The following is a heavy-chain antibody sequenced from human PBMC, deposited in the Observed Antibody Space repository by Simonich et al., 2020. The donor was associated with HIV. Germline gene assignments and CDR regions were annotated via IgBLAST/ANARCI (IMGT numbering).Heavy chain of an antibody. V-gene: IGHV3-48*03. J-gene: IGHJ1*01. D-gene: IGHD3-16*01. CDR1: GFTFSSYE. CDR3: ARVWGGDYSALQY. CDR2: MSSSDSTI. Sequence: EVQLVESGGGLVQPGGSLRLSCAASGFTFSSYEMNWVRQAPGKGLEWVSYMSSSDSTIYYADAGKGRFTISRDNAKNSLYLQMNSLRAEDTAVYYCARVWGGDYSALQYWGQGTLVTVSS.